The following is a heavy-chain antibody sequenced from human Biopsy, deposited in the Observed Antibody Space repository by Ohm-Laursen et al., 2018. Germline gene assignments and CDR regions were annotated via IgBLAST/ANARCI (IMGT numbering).Heavy chain of an antibody. CDR1: ADSFVGYD. CDR3: ATKLTGYFHH. J-gene: IGHJ1*01. V-gene: IGHV1-2*02. CDR2: IYPNNGAT. Sequence: VASVKVSCKAPADSFVGYDTHWVRQAPGQGLEWMGSIYPNNGATKNAQKFQGRVTMTRDTSINTAFMELKSLRSDDTAVYYCATKLTGYFHHWGQGTLVIVSS. D-gene: IGHD3-9*01.